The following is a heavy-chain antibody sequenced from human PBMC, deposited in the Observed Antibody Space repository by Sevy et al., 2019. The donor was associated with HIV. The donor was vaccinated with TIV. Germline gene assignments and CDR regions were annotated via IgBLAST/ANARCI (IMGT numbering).Heavy chain of an antibody. Sequence: GGSLRLSCAASGFTFSSYAMHWVRQAPGKGLEWVAVISYDGSNKYYADSVKGRFTISRDNSKNTLYLQMNSLRAEDTAVYYCARDGGLRYFDWLFDLGWFDPWGQGTLVTVSS. J-gene: IGHJ5*02. D-gene: IGHD3-9*01. CDR1: GFTFSSYA. CDR2: ISYDGSNK. CDR3: ARDGGLRYFDWLFDLGWFDP. V-gene: IGHV3-30-3*01.